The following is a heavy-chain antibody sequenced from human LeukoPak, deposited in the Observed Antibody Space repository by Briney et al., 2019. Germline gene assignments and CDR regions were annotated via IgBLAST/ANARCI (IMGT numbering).Heavy chain of an antibody. V-gene: IGHV3-23*01. CDR3: AKSRGSSWFANFDY. CDR2: ISGSGGST. J-gene: IGHJ4*02. Sequence: XXPGKGLEWXSAISGSGGSTYYADSVKGRFTISRDNSKNTLYLQMNSLRAEDTAVYYCAKSRGSSWFANFDYWDQGTLVTVSS. D-gene: IGHD6-13*01.